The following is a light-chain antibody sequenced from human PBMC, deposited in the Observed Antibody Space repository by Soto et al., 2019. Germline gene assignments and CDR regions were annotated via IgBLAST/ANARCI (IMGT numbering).Light chain of an antibody. CDR1: SSDIDCYIY. J-gene: IGLJ1*01. Sequence: QSALTQPASVSGSPGQSITISWAGTSSDIDCYIYVSSSQQHPCTAPKVIIYALSNRPSAVSNPFSASKSRNTASLPISGLHAEAEADYYCSSFTISTTLYVFGSGTNVTVL. CDR3: SSFTISTTLYV. V-gene: IGLV2-14*03. CDR2: ALS.